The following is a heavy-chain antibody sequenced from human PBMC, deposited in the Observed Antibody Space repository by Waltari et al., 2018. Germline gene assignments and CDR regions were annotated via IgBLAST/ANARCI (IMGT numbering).Heavy chain of an antibody. CDR3: ARSGADAFDI. J-gene: IGHJ3*02. V-gene: IGHV4-39*01. CDR1: GGSISSRSYS. D-gene: IGHD3-10*01. CDR2: IYYSGST. Sequence: QLQLQESGPGLVKPSETLSLTCTVSGGSISSRSYSWGWIRQPPGKGLEWIGSIYYSGSTYYNPSLKSRVTISVDTSKNQFSLKLSSVTAADTAVYYCARSGADAFDIWGQGTMVTVSS.